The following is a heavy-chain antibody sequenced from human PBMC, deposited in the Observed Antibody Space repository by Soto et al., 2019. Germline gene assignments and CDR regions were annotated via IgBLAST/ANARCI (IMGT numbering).Heavy chain of an antibody. Sequence: ASVKVSCKASGYTFTDYYVHWVRQAPGQGLEWKGWINPNSGGTKSAQKFQGRVTMTRDTSISTAYMELGRLRSEDTAVYYCARVPTGYCSGGSCSPFDYWGQGTLVTVSS. CDR2: INPNSGGT. J-gene: IGHJ4*02. D-gene: IGHD2-15*01. CDR1: GYTFTDYY. V-gene: IGHV1-2*02. CDR3: ARVPTGYCSGGSCSPFDY.